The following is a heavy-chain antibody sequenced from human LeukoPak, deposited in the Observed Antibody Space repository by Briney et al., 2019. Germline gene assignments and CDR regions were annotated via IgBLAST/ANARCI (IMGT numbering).Heavy chain of an antibody. J-gene: IGHJ6*03. CDR1: GGSISSYY. Sequence: PSETLSLTCTVSGGSISSYYWSWIRQPPGKGLEWIGYIYYSGSTYYNPSLKSRVTISVDTSKNQFSLKLSSVTAADTAVYYCARVPGQTYYYYYMDVWGKGTTVTVSS. CDR2: IYYSGST. V-gene: IGHV4-30-4*08. CDR3: ARVPGQTYYYYYMDV.